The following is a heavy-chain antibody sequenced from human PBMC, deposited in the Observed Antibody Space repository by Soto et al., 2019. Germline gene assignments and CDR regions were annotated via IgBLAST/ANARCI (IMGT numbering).Heavy chain of an antibody. Sequence: PGGSLRLSCAASGFTFSDYYMSWIRQAPGKGLEWVSYISSSSSYTNYADSVKGRFTISRDNAKNSLYLQMNSLRAEDTAVYYCASLAYCGGDCSYGAFDIWGQGKMVTVS. CDR2: ISSSSSYT. CDR1: GFTFSDYY. J-gene: IGHJ3*02. CDR3: ASLAYCGGDCSYGAFDI. D-gene: IGHD2-21*02. V-gene: IGHV3-11*06.